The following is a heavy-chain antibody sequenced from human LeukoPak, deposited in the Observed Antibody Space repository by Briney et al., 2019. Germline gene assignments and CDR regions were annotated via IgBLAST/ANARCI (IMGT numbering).Heavy chain of an antibody. CDR1: GYTFTNYY. CDR3: ARDPGSHDFPLD. Sequence: EASVKVSCKASGYTFTNYYMHWVRQAPGQGLEWMGIINPSGGGTSYAQKFQGRVTMTRDTSTSTVYMELSSLRSEDTAVYYCARDPGSHDFPLDWGQGTLVTVSS. CDR2: INPSGGGT. V-gene: IGHV1-46*01. J-gene: IGHJ4*02. D-gene: IGHD2-21*02.